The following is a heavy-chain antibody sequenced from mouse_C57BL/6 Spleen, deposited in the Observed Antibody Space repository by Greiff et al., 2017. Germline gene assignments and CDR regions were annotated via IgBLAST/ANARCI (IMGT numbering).Heavy chain of an antibody. CDR3: ARRGLDGYFDY. J-gene: IGHJ2*01. D-gene: IGHD2-3*01. CDR1: GYTFTSYT. V-gene: IGHV1-4*01. CDR2: INPSSGYT. Sequence: QVQLQQSGAELARPGASVKMSCKASGYTFTSYTMHWVKQRPGQGLEWIGYINPSSGYTKYNQKFKDKATLTADKSSSTAYMQLSSLTAEDSAVYYCARRGLDGYFDYWGQGTTLTVSS.